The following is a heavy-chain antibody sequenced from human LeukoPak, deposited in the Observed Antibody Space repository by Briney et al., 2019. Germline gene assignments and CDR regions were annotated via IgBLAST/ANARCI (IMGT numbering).Heavy chain of an antibody. CDR3: ARESRNYGSGSYIPSKRGAPLYYFDY. CDR2: IHTSGST. CDR1: GGSISSYY. V-gene: IGHV4-4*07. Sequence: PSETLSLTCTVSGGSISSYYWSWIRQPAGKGLEWIGRIHTSGSTNYNPSLKSRVTMSVDTSKNQFSLKLSSVTAADTAVYYCARESRNYGSGSYIPSKRGAPLYYFDYWGQGTLVTVSS. J-gene: IGHJ4*02. D-gene: IGHD3-10*01.